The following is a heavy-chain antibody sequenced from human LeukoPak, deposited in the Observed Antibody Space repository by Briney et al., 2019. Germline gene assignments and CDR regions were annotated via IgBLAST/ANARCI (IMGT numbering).Heavy chain of an antibody. Sequence: GGSLRLSCAASGFTFSSYAMSWVRQAPGKGLKWVSGISGSGGSTYYADPVKGRFTISRDNSKNTLYLQMNSLRAEGTAVYYCAKSRDGYNSAADYWGQGTLVTVSS. CDR2: ISGSGGST. CDR1: GFTFSSYA. J-gene: IGHJ4*02. V-gene: IGHV3-23*01. D-gene: IGHD5-12*01. CDR3: AKSRDGYNSAADY.